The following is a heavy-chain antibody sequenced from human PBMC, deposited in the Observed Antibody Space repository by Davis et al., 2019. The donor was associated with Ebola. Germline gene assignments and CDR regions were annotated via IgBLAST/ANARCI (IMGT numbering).Heavy chain of an antibody. D-gene: IGHD3-10*02. V-gene: IGHV3-21*01. CDR1: GFTFSSYS. CDR2: ISSSSSYI. CDR3: ARDLMMFGY. J-gene: IGHJ4*02. Sequence: GESLKISCAASGFTFSSYSMNWVRQAPGKGLEWVSSISSSSSYIYYADSVKGRFTISRDNAKNSLYLQMNSLRAEDTAVYYCARDLMMFGYWGQGTLVTVSS.